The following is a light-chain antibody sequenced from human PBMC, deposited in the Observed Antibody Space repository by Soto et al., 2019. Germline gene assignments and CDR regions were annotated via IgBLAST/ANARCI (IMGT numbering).Light chain of an antibody. V-gene: IGKV3-11*01. CDR3: QQHSNWPLT. CDR1: QTVRNN. Sequence: EIVFTQSPVTLSLSPGERATLSCMASQTVRNNLAWYQQRTGQAPRLLIYDASSRATGIPARFSCSGSGTDFTLTISSLEPEDFAVYYCQQHSNWPLTVGGVTKVDSK. CDR2: DAS. J-gene: IGKJ4*01.